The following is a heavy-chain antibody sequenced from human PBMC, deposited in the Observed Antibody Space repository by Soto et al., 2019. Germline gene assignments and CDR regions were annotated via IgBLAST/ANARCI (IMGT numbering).Heavy chain of an antibody. CDR3: AKVGRYCSGGSCYRLTF. CDR1: GFTFSSYA. CDR2: ISGSGGST. J-gene: IGHJ4*02. V-gene: IGHV3-23*01. Sequence: PGGSLRLSCAASGFTFSSYAMSWVRQAPGKGLEWVSAISGSGGSTYYADSVKGRFTISRDNSKNTLYLQMNSLRAEDTAVYYCAKVGRYCSGGSCYRLTFWGQGTLVTVSS. D-gene: IGHD2-15*01.